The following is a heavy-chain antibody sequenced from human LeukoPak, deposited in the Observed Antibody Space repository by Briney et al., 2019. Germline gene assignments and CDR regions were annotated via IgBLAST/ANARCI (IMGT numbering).Heavy chain of an antibody. CDR3: AREGYSGYDYPV. J-gene: IGHJ6*02. D-gene: IGHD5-12*01. CDR1: GGSISSYY. V-gene: IGHV4-4*07. CDR2: TYTSGST. Sequence: SQSLSLTSTVSGGSISSYYWGWIRQPAGKGMEWIGRTYTSGSTNYNPSLKSRVTMSVETSKNQFSLELSSVTAADTAVYYCAREGYSGYDYPVWGQGTTVTVSS.